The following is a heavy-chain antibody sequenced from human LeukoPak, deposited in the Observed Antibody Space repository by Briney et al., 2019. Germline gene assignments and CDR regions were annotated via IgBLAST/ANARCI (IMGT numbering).Heavy chain of an antibody. CDR2: IYYSGST. D-gene: IGHD6-19*01. CDR3: ARDQKGYSSVWAH. J-gene: IGHJ4*02. CDR1: GGSISSYY. V-gene: IGHV4-59*01. Sequence: SETLSLTCTVSGGSISSYYWSWIRQPPGKGLEWIGYIYYSGSTNYNPSLKSRVTISVDTSKNQFSLKLSSVTAADTAVYYCARDQKGYSSVWAHWGQGTLVTVSS.